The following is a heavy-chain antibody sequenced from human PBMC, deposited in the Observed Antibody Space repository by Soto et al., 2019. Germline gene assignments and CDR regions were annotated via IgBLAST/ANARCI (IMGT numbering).Heavy chain of an antibody. Sequence: GGSLRLSCAASGFTFSSYAMSWVRQAPGRGLEWVSAISGSGGSTYYADSVKGRFTVSRGNSKNTLYLQMNSLRAEDTAVYYCAKDPHDYGDFAPEGYFDYWGQGTLVTVSS. CDR3: AKDPHDYGDFAPEGYFDY. J-gene: IGHJ4*02. CDR1: GFTFSSYA. CDR2: ISGSGGST. D-gene: IGHD4-17*01. V-gene: IGHV3-23*01.